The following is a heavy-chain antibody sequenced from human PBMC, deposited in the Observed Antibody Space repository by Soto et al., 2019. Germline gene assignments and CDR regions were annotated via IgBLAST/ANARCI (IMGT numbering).Heavy chain of an antibody. CDR3: ARQVGGWAHWYFDY. J-gene: IGHJ4*02. D-gene: IGHD6-19*01. Sequence: QVQLQESGPGLVKPSETLSLTCTVSGGSISSYYWSWIRQPPGKGLEWIGYIYYSGSTNYNPSLKSRVTISVDTSKTQFSLKLSSVTAADTAVYYCARQVGGWAHWYFDYWGQGTLVTVSS. CDR2: IYYSGST. V-gene: IGHV4-59*08. CDR1: GGSISSYY.